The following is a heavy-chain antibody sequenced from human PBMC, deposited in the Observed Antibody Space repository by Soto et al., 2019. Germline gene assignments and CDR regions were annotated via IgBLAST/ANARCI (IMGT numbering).Heavy chain of an antibody. CDR2: INHSGST. Sequence: ETLSLTCAVYGGSFSGYYWSWIRQPPAKGLEWIGEINHSGSTNYNPSLKSRVTISVHTSKNQFSLKRSSVTAADTAVYYCARGGYYDSSGYYLGYWGQGTLVTVSS. D-gene: IGHD3-22*01. CDR1: GGSFSGYY. J-gene: IGHJ4*02. CDR3: ARGGYYDSSGYYLGY. V-gene: IGHV4-34*01.